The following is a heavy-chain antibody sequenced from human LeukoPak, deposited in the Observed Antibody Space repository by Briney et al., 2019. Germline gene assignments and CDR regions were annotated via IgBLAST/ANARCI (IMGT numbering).Heavy chain of an antibody. D-gene: IGHD1-26*01. CDR1: GFTFSSYA. V-gene: IGHV3-23*01. CDR2: ISGSGGST. Sequence: GGSLRLSCAASGFTFSSYAMSWVRQAPGKRLEWVSAISGSGGSTYYADSVKGRFTISRDNSKNTLYLQMNSLRAEDTAVYYCATLGGSYYGFDYWGQGTLVTVSS. J-gene: IGHJ4*02. CDR3: ATLGGSYYGFDY.